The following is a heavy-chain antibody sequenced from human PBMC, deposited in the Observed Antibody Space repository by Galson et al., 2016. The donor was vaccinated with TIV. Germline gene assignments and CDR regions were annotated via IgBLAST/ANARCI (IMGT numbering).Heavy chain of an antibody. D-gene: IGHD1-26*01. J-gene: IGHJ4*02. V-gene: IGHV1-2*02. CDR2: INPNSGDT. CDR1: GYTFTGYY. Sequence: SVKASCKASGYTFTGYYMHWVRQAPGQGLEWMGWINPNSGDTKYAQKFQGRVTMTRDTSISTAYMELSRLRSDDTAVYYCARDSPHSGSYSWFDYWGQGTLVTVSS. CDR3: ARDSPHSGSYSWFDY.